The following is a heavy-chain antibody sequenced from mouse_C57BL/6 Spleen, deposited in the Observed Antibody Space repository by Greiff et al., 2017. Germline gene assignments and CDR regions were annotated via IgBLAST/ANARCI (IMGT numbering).Heavy chain of an antibody. CDR1: GYTFPGSW. V-gene: IGHV1-9*01. J-gene: IGHJ2*01. CDR3: ARYDWDY. D-gene: IGHD2-4*01. CDR2: IFPGSGST. Sequence: QVQLQQSGAELMKPGAPVTLSCKATGYTFPGSWFAWVKQRPGRGLEWIGEIFPGSGSTNYNEKFKGKATFTADTSANTAYRKLSSLTTEDSAIYYDARYDWDYWGQGTTLTVSS.